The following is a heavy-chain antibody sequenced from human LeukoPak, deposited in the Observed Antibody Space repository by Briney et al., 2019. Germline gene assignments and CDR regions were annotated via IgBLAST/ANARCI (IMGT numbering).Heavy chain of an antibody. CDR2: FDPENAEI. J-gene: IGHJ4*02. Sequence: ASVKVSCKLSGNTLRELPIQWVRQAGGKGLEWMAGFDPENAEIVYAQKFQGKVTMTEDTSTNTAYMELTSLTSDDTALYYCATRGSDFWSGFDFWGQGTQVTVSS. CDR1: GNTLRELP. CDR3: ATRGSDFWSGFDF. D-gene: IGHD3-3*01. V-gene: IGHV1-24*01.